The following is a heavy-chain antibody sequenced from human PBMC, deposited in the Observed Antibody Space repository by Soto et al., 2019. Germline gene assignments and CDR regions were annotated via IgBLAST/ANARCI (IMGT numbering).Heavy chain of an antibody. V-gene: IGHV1-2*04. CDR2: INPNSGGT. CDR1: GYTFTAYY. CDR3: ARGSRSGYYY. Sequence: ASVKVSFNASGYTFTAYYIPWVLQAPGQGLEWMGWINPNSGGTNDAQKVQGWVTLTSDTSITTVYMELSRLRSDDTAVYYFARGSRSGYYYWAQGTLVTVSS. J-gene: IGHJ4*02. D-gene: IGHD3-3*01.